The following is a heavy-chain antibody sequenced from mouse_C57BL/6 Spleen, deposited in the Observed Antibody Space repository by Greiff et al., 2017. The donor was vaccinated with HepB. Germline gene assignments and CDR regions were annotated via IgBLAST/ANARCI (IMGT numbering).Heavy chain of an antibody. Sequence: EVQGVESGTVLARPGASVKMSCKTSGYTFTSYWMHWVKQRPGQGLEWIGAIYPGNSDTSYNQKFKGKAKLTAVTSASTAYMELSSLTNEDSAVYYCTRWAANWDVFDYWGQGTTLTVSS. CDR2: IYPGNSDT. J-gene: IGHJ2*01. D-gene: IGHD4-1*01. V-gene: IGHV1-5*01. CDR1: GYTFTSYW. CDR3: TRWAANWDVFDY.